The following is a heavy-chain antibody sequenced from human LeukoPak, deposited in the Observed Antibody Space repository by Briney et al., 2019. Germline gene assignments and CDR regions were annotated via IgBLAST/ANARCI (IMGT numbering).Heavy chain of an antibody. CDR3: AREPNSGDYVEHFDY. J-gene: IGHJ4*02. CDR1: GGSINGYF. D-gene: IGHD1-26*01. V-gene: IGHV4-59*01. CDR2: IYYSGST. Sequence: SETLPPTGTVSGGSINGYFWSWIRQPPGKGLEWIGYIYYSGSTNYNPSLKSRVTISVDTSKNQFSLKLTSVTAADTAVYYCAREPNSGDYVEHFDYWGEGILVTVSS.